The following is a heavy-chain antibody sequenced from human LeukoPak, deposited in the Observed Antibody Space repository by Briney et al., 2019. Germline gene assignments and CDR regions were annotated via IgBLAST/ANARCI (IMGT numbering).Heavy chain of an antibody. CDR3: VRRSLVAAGLLDY. D-gene: IGHD6-13*01. Sequence: GGSLRLSCTASGSTFGDHAMSWVRQAPGKGLEWVGFVRTKTYGGTTEYAASVKGRFSISRDDSKSIAHLQMNSLKTEDTGVYYCVRRSLVAAGLLDYWGQGTLVAVSS. CDR1: GSTFGDHA. V-gene: IGHV3-49*04. J-gene: IGHJ4*02. CDR2: VRTKTYGGTT.